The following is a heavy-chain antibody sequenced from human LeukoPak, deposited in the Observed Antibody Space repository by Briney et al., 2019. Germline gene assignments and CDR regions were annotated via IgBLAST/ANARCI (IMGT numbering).Heavy chain of an antibody. D-gene: IGHD6-19*01. CDR2: ISSGSSAI. V-gene: IGHV3-21*04. CDR1: GFTFTTYS. J-gene: IGHJ3*02. Sequence: GGSLRLSCEASGFTFTTYSMTWVRQAPGKGLEWVSIISSGSSAIFSADALKGRFTISRDDAKNLLYLDMNSLRAEDMALYYCAKALGGWSAYAFDIWGQGTMVTVSS. CDR3: AKALGGWSAYAFDI.